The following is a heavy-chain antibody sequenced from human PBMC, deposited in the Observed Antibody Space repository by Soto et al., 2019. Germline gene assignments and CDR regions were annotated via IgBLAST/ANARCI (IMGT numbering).Heavy chain of an antibody. CDR2: VNPSGGST. CDR1: GYIFTAYS. D-gene: IGHD2-15*01. V-gene: IGHV1-46*01. CDR3: AREANCSDGICYSEYFQR. Sequence: QVQLVQSGAEVKKPGASVKVSCKASGYIFTAYSMHWVRQAPGQGLEWMGVVNPSGGSTNYAQKFQGRITTNSDTSTSTVYMDLSSLTSEDTDVYYCAREANCSDGICYSEYFQRWGQGTLVTVSS. J-gene: IGHJ1*01.